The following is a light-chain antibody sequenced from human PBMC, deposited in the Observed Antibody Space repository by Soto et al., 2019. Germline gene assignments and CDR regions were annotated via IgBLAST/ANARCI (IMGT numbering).Light chain of an antibody. CDR2: GNS. CDR1: SSNIGAGYD. J-gene: IGLJ3*02. V-gene: IGLV1-40*01. CDR3: QSYDSSLSAL. Sequence: QSVLTQPPSVSGAPGQRVTISCTGSSSNIGAGYDVHWYQQLPGTAPKLLIYGNSNRPSGVPDRFSGSKSGTSASLAITGLQAEYEADDYCQSYDSSLSALFGGGTTVTVL.